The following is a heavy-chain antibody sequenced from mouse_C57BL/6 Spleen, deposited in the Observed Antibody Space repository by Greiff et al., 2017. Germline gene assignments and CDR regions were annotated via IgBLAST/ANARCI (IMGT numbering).Heavy chain of an antibody. CDR2: IDPSDSYT. D-gene: IGHD1-1*01. J-gene: IGHJ1*03. CDR1: GYTFTSYW. CDR3: ARLDYYGSSRYFDV. Sequence: QVQLQQPGAELVMPGASVKLSCKASGYTFTSYWMHWVKQRPGQGLEWIGEIDPSDSYTNYNQKFKGKSTLTVDKSSSTAYMQLSSLTSEDSAGYYCARLDYYGSSRYFDVWGTGTTVTVSS. V-gene: IGHV1-69*01.